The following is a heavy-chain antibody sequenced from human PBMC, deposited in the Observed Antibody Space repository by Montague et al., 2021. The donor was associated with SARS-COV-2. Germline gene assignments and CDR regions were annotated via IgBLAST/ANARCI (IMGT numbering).Heavy chain of an antibody. D-gene: IGHD5-12*01. CDR3: ARRGRTLLPVATTIGGFDI. J-gene: IGHJ3*02. CDR2: MYESGST. CDR1: GGSISSSNYY. Sequence: SESLSLTCTVSGGSISSSNYYWDWIREPPGKGLEWIGGMYESGSTDYNTYLKRRVTISVDTSKNHFYMKLSSVTAADTAVYYCARRGRTLLPVATTIGGFDIWGQGTMVTVSS. V-gene: IGHV4-39*02.